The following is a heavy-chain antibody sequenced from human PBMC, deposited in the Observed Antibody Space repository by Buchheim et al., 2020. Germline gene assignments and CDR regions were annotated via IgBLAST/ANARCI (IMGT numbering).Heavy chain of an antibody. CDR2: IYYSGST. CDR1: GGSISSSSYY. J-gene: IGHJ4*02. Sequence: QLQLQESGPGLVKPSETLSLTCTVSGGSISSSSYYWGWIRQPPGKGLEWIGSIYYSGSTYYNPSLKSRVTISVDTSKNQFSLKLSSVTAADTAVYYCARGPLLEWLFWPFDYWGQGTL. D-gene: IGHD3-3*01. V-gene: IGHV4-39*07. CDR3: ARGPLLEWLFWPFDY.